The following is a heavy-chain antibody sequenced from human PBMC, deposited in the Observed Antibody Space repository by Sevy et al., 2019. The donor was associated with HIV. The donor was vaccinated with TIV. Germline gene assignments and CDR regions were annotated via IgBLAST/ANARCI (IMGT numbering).Heavy chain of an antibody. J-gene: IGHJ5*01. Sequence: GGSLRLSCAISGFTVNDKYIIWVRQAPGKGLEWVSVIFSSGSTYYADSAKGRFTISRDNSKNTVDLQMNTVRAEDTAVYYCVSFFWPFRIGCSFFDSWGQGTLVTVSS. D-gene: IGHD3-3*01. CDR3: VSFFWPFRIGCSFFDS. CDR2: IFSSGST. V-gene: IGHV3-66*02. CDR1: GFTVNDKY.